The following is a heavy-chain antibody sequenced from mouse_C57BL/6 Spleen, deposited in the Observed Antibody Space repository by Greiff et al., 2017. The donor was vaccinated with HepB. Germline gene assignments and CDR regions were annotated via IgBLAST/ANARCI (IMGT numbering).Heavy chain of an antibody. J-gene: IGHJ2*01. D-gene: IGHD1-1*01. CDR3: AREDYGSSYVSDYFDY. V-gene: IGHV1-82*01. CDR2: IYPGDGDT. Sequence: QVQLQQSGPELVKPGASVKISCKASGYAFSSSWMNWVKQRPGKGLEWIGRIYPGDGDTNYNGKFKGKATLTADKSSSTAYMQLSSLTSEDSAVYFCAREDYGSSYVSDYFDYWGQGTTLTVSS. CDR1: GYAFSSSW.